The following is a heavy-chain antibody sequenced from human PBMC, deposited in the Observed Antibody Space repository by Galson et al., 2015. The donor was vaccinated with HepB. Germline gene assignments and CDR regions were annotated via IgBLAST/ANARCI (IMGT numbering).Heavy chain of an antibody. D-gene: IGHD3-22*01. J-gene: IGHJ5*02. CDR3: ARVVYYDSSGYANWFDP. V-gene: IGHV1-3*01. CDR1: GYIFTSYA. Sequence: SVKVSCKASGYIFTSYAMHWVRQAPGQRLEWMGWINAGNGHTRYSQKFQDRITIFRDTSASTAYMELSSLRSEDTAVYYCARVVYYDSSGYANWFDPWGQGTLVTVSS. CDR2: INAGNGHT.